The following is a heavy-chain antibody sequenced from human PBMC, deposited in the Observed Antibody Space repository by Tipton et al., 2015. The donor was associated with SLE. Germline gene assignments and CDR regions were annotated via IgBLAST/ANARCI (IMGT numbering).Heavy chain of an antibody. CDR2: INHSGST. CDR3: ARGRDIVVVPASWFDP. CDR1: GGSFSGCY. Sequence: TLSLTCAVYGGSFSGCYWSWIRQPPGKGLEWIGEINHSGSTNYNPSLKSRVTISVDTSKNQFSLKLSSVTAADTAVYYCARGRDIVVVPASWFDPWGQGTLVTVSS. V-gene: IGHV4-34*01. J-gene: IGHJ5*02. D-gene: IGHD2-2*01.